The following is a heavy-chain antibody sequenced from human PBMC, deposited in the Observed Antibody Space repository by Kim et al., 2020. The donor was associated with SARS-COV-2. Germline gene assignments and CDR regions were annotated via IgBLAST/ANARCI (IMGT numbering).Heavy chain of an antibody. V-gene: IGHV3-11*01. CDR3: ARMVRYVDYYYYYMDV. J-gene: IGHJ6*03. CDR2: ISSSGSTI. D-gene: IGHD1-1*01. CDR1: GFTFSDYY. Sequence: GGSLRLSCAASGFTFSDYYMSWIRQAPGKGLEWVSHISSSGSTIYYADSVKGRFTISRDNAKNSLYLQMNSLRAEDTAVYYCARMVRYVDYYYYYMDVWGKGTTVTVSS.